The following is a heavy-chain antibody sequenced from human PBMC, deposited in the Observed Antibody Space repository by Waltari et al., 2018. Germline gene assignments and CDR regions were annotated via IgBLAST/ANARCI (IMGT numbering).Heavy chain of an antibody. Sequence: EVQLVESGGNLVQPGGSLRLPCIPSGFPFSTYSMNWVRQAPGKGLEWISYITGSSRTIYYTDSVKGRFTVSRDNAKNSLFLQMSSLRVEDTAVYYCARPVAAAGNYGMDVWGQGTTVTVSS. V-gene: IGHV3-48*04. CDR1: GFPFSTYS. J-gene: IGHJ6*02. CDR3: ARPVAAAGNYGMDV. D-gene: IGHD6-13*01. CDR2: ITGSSRTI.